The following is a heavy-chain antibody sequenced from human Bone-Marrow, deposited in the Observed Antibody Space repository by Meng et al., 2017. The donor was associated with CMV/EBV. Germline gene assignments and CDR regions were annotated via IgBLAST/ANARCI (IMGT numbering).Heavy chain of an antibody. J-gene: IGHJ6*02. CDR3: ARVAKPYYYYLMDV. CDR2: ISSSSSYI. Sequence: GGSLRLSCAASGFTFSSHSMNWVRQAPGKGLEWVSSISSSSSYIYYADSVKGRFTISRDNAKNSMYLQMNSLRAEDTAVYYCARVAKPYYYYLMDVWGQGTTVTVSS. V-gene: IGHV3-21*01. CDR1: GFTFSSHS.